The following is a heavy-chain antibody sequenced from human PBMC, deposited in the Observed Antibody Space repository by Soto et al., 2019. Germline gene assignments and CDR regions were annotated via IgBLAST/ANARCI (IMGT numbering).Heavy chain of an antibody. CDR2: INPNSGGT. CDR1: GYPFTGYY. D-gene: IGHD3-3*01. Sequence: GSVKASCKASGYPFTGYYVHWVRQAPGQGLEWMGWINPNSGGTNYAQKFQGRVTMTRDTSISTAYMELSRLRSDDTAVYYCARGKPTISEGRWFDPWGQGTLVTVS. CDR3: ARGKPTISEGRWFDP. J-gene: IGHJ5*02. V-gene: IGHV1-2*02.